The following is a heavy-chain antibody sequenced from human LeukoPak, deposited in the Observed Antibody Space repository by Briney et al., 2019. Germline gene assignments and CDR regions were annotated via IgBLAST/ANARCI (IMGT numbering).Heavy chain of an antibody. V-gene: IGHV4-31*03. CDR2: IHYSGST. D-gene: IGHD3-10*01. Sequence: SETLSLTCTVSGGSISRGDYYWSWIRQHPGKGLEWIGDIHYSGSTDYNPPLKSRVTISVDTSKNQYSLKLSSVTAADTAVYYCAGAPGGAWFDPWGQGTLVTVAS. CDR3: AGAPGGAWFDP. CDR1: GGSISRGDYY. J-gene: IGHJ5*02.